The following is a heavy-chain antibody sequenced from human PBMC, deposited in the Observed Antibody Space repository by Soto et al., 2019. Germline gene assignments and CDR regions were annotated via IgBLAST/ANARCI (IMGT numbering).Heavy chain of an antibody. V-gene: IGHV4-34*01. CDR3: ARAYRYNWNHSDY. CDR2: INHSGST. J-gene: IGHJ4*02. D-gene: IGHD1-20*01. Sequence: PSETLSLTCAVYGGSFSGYYWSWIRQPPGKGLEWIGEINHSGSTNYNPSLKSRVTISVDTSKNQFSLKLSSVTAADTAVYYCARAYRYNWNHSDYWGQGTLVTVSS. CDR1: GGSFSGYY.